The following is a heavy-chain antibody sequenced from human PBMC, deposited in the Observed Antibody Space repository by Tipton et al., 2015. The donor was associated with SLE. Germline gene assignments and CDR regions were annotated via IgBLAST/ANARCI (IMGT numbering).Heavy chain of an antibody. J-gene: IGHJ5*02. D-gene: IGHD3-10*01. V-gene: IGHV3-11*06. Sequence: SLRLSCAASGFTFSDYYMSWIRQAPGKGLEWVSYISSSSRYIYHAESLKGRFTISRDNAKNSLYLQMNSLRVEDTAVYFCAGDDYASGITWGQGTLVTASS. CDR2: ISSSSRYI. CDR3: AGDDYASGIT. CDR1: GFTFSDYY.